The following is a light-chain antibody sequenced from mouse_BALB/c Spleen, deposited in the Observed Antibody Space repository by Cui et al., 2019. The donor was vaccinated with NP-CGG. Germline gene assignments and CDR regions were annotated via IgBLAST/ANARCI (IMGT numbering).Light chain of an antibody. CDR3: ALWYSNHWV. V-gene: IGLV1*01. CDR2: GTN. Sequence: QTVVSQEYAFTTSPGETVILTCRSNTGAVTTSNYANWVQEKPDHLFTGLIGGTNNRVPGVPARFSGSLIGDKAALTITGAQTEDDAMYFCALWYSNHWVFGGGTKLTVL. CDR1: TGAVTTSNY. J-gene: IGLJ1*01.